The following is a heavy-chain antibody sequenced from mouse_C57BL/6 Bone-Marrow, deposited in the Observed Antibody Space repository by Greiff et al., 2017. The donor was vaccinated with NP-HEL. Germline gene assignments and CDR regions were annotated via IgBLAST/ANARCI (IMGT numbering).Heavy chain of an antibody. D-gene: IGHD2-10*01. CDR2: INPNNGGT. J-gene: IGHJ3*01. Sequence: EVKLMESGPELVKPGASVKIPCKASGYTFTDYNMDWVKQSHGKSLEWIGDINPNNGGTIYNQKFKGKATLTVDKSSSTAYMELRSLTSEDTAVYYCARKKGTYSPFAYWGQGTLVTVSA. V-gene: IGHV1-18*01. CDR1: GYTFTDYN. CDR3: ARKKGTYSPFAY.